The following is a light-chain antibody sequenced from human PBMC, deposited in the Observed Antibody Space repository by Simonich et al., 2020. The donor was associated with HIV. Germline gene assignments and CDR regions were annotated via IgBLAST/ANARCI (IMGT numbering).Light chain of an antibody. CDR1: QSVSSN. J-gene: IGKJ2*01. CDR3: QQYGSSPYT. Sequence: EIVMTQSPATLSVSPGERVTPSCRASQSVSSNLAWYQQKPGLAPRLLIYDASSRATGIPDRFSGSGSGTDFTLTITRLEPEDFAVYYCQQYGSSPYTFGQGTKLEIK. V-gene: IGKV3D-20*01. CDR2: DAS.